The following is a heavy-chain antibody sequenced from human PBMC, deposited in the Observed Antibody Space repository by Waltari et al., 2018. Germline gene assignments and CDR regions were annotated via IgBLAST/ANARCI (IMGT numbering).Heavy chain of an antibody. CDR2: RKQDGSEK. CDR3: ARGGGDGYRFDW. J-gene: IGHJ4*02. V-gene: IGHV3-7*01. Sequence: EVQLVESGGGLVQPGGSLRISCAASGFSLSSYWMTWVRQVPGKGLEGVANRKQDGSEKYFVDSVKGRFTISRDNAKNSLYLQMNSLRGEDTAVYYCARGGGDGYRFDWWGQGTLVTVSS. D-gene: IGHD5-12*01. CDR1: GFSLSSYW.